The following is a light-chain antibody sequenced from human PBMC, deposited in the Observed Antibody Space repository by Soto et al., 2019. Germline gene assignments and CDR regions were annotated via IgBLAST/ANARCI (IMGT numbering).Light chain of an antibody. CDR1: QSVSSNY. V-gene: IGKV3-20*01. Sequence: EIVLTQSPGTLSLSPGERATLSCRASQSVSSNYLAWYQQKRGQAPRLLIYGASSTATGIPTRFSGSGSGTDFTLTISRLEAEDVAVYYWQQCGSLPYTFGQGTKLQI. CDR2: GAS. J-gene: IGKJ2*01. CDR3: QQCGSLPYT.